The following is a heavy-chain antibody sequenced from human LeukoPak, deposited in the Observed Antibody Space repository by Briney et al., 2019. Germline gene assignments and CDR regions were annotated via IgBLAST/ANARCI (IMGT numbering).Heavy chain of an antibody. J-gene: IGHJ4*02. D-gene: IGHD7-27*01. CDR1: GYTFTGYY. CDR3: AGANWAAGVTFDN. Sequence: GASVKVSCKASGYTFTGYYIHWVRQAPGQGLEWMGWINPTSGGTKYAQKFQGRVTMTRDTSISTAYMELSGLRSDDTAVYYCAGANWAAGVTFDNWGQGTLVTVSS. V-gene: IGHV1-2*02. CDR2: INPTSGGT.